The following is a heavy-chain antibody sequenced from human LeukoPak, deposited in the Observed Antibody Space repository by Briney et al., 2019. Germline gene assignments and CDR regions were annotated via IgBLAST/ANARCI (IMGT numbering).Heavy chain of an antibody. CDR2: ISSRQTYR. CDR3: ARELEDNSGYYYYDL. Sequence: GSLRLSCAASGFAFNTYSMNWVRQAPGQRLEWVSSISSRQTYRFYADSVKGRFTISRDNDKKLLHLQMSNLRADDTAVYYCARELEDNSGYYYYDLWGQGTLVAVSS. D-gene: IGHD3-22*01. J-gene: IGHJ4*02. CDR1: GFAFNTYS. V-gene: IGHV3-21*01.